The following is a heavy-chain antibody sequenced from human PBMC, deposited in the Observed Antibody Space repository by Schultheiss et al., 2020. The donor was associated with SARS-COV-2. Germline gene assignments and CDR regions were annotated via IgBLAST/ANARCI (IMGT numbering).Heavy chain of an antibody. CDR3: ARASYDFWSGFLDY. Sequence: SETLSLTCTVSGGSVSSGSYYWSWIRQPPGKGLEWIGYIYYSGSTYYNPSLKSRVTISVDTSKNQFSLKLSSVTAADTAVYYCARASYDFWSGFLDYWGQGTLVTVSS. D-gene: IGHD3-3*01. CDR1: GGSVSSGSYY. J-gene: IGHJ4*02. CDR2: IYYSGST. V-gene: IGHV4-61*01.